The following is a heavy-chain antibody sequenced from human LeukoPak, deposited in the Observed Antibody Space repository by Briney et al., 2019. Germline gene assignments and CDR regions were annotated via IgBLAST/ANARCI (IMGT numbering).Heavy chain of an antibody. D-gene: IGHD3-9*01. CDR2: IYYSGST. CDR1: GGSISSYY. Sequence: KPSETLSLTCTVSGGSISSYYWSWIRQPPGKGLEWIGYIYYSGSTNYNPSLKSRVTISVDTSKNQFSLKLSSVTAADTAVYYCARHDWGDAFDIWGQGTMVTVSS. V-gene: IGHV4-59*08. J-gene: IGHJ3*02. CDR3: ARHDWGDAFDI.